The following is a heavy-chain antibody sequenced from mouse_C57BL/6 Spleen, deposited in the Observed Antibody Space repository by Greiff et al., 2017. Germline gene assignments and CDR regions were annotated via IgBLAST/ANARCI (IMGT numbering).Heavy chain of an antibody. V-gene: IGHV14-4*01. CDR2: IDPENGDT. Sequence: VQLQQSGAELVRPGASVKLSCTASGFNIKDDYMHWVKQRPEQGLEWIGWIDPENGDTEYASKFQGKAPITADTSSNTAYLQLSSLPSAAPAVSSCPHFASGVAYSPQGTTLTVSS. CDR1: GFNIKDDY. J-gene: IGHJ2*01. CDR3: PHFASGVAY.